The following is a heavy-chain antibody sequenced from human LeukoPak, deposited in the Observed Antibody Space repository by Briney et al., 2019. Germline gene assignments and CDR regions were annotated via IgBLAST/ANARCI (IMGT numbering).Heavy chain of an antibody. J-gene: IGHJ4*02. CDR1: SGSISSYY. CDR3: ARVRRDGYNSPDY. Sequence: SETLSLTCTVSSGSISSYYWSWIRQPPGKGLEWIGYIYYSGTTYYNPSLKSRVTISVDTSKNQFSLKLSSVTAADTAVYYCARVRRDGYNSPDYWGQGTLVTVSS. D-gene: IGHD5-24*01. V-gene: IGHV4-59*01. CDR2: IYYSGTT.